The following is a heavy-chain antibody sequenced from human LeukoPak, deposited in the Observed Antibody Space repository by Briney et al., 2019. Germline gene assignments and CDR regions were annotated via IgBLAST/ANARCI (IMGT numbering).Heavy chain of an antibody. CDR2: ISSSSTYT. V-gene: IGHV3-21*01. CDR1: GFTFTRYS. J-gene: IGHJ6*02. Sequence: GGSLRLSCAASGFTFTRYSMNWVRQAPGKGLEWVSSISSSSTYTHYADLVKGRFTISRDNAKNTLYLQMNSLRAEDTALYYCARVSDYYNGVDVWGQGTSVTVSS. CDR3: ARVSDYYNGVDV.